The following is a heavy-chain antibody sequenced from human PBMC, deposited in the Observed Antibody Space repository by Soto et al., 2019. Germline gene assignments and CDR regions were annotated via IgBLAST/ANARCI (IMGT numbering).Heavy chain of an antibody. Sequence: EVQLVESGGGLVQPGGSLRLSCAASGFTFSSYSMNWVRQAPGKGLEWVSYISSSSSTIYYADSVKGRFTISRDNAKSPLYLQMNGLRAEDTAVYYCARHPERIAEIGWFDPWGQGTLVTVSS. CDR1: GFTFSSYS. J-gene: IGHJ5*02. V-gene: IGHV3-48*01. D-gene: IGHD6-13*01. CDR3: ARHPERIAEIGWFDP. CDR2: ISSSSSTI.